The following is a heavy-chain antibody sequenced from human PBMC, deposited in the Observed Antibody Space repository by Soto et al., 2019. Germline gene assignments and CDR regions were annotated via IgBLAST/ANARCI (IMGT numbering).Heavy chain of an antibody. D-gene: IGHD1-1*01. CDR1: GGSVSVGSSY. J-gene: IGHJ5*02. CDR3: ARDQLEGNWFDP. Sequence: SETLSLTCTFSGGSVSVGSSYWNWIVLFTCLGLDLIGYFYFIVSTNYNPSLKSRVTISIDSSKNQFSLKLTSVTAADMAVYYCARDQLEGNWFDPWGQGTLVTVSS. CDR2: FYFIVST. V-gene: IGHV4-61*01.